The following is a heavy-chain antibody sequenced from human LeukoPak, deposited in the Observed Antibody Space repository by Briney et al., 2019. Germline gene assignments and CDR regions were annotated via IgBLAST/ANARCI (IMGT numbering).Heavy chain of an antibody. CDR3: ARDQYGSGSLYYFDY. V-gene: IGHV1-2*02. CDR2: INPNSGGT. CDR1: GYTFTGYY. J-gene: IGHJ4*02. Sequence: ASVKVSCKASGYTFTGYYMFWVRQAPGQGLEWVGCINPNSGGTNYAQKFQGRVTMTRDTSISTAYMELSRLTSDDTAVYYCARDQYGSGSLYYFDYWGQGTLVTVSS. D-gene: IGHD3-10*01.